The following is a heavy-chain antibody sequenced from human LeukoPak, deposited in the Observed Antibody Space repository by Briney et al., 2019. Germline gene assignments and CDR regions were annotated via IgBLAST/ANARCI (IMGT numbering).Heavy chain of an antibody. V-gene: IGHV3-7*01. CDR1: GFTFSSYW. CDR2: IKQDGSEK. D-gene: IGHD6-19*01. J-gene: IGHJ4*02. CDR3: ERDRGSGWYPFDY. Sequence: PGGSLRLSCAASGFTFSSYWMSWVRQAPGKGLEWVANIKQDGSEKYYVDSVKGRFTISRDNAKDSLYLQMNSLRAEDTAVYYCERDRGSGWYPFDYWGQGTLVTVSS.